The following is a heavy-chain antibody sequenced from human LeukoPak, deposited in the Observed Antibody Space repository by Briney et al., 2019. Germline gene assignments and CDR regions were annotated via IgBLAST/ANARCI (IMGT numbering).Heavy chain of an antibody. CDR2: ISSSGSTI. Sequence: GGSLRLSCAASGFTFSSYEMNWVRQAPGKGLEWVSYISSSGSTIYYADSVKGRFTISRDNSKNTLYLQMNSLRAEDTAVYYCARRAGGYSHPYDYWGQGTLVTVSS. D-gene: IGHD4-23*01. CDR1: GFTFSSYE. J-gene: IGHJ4*02. V-gene: IGHV3-48*03. CDR3: ARRAGGYSHPYDY.